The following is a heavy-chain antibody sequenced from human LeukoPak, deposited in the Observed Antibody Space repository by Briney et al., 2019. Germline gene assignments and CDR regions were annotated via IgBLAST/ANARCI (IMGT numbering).Heavy chain of an antibody. CDR1: GFIFSSYW. Sequence: GGSLRLSCAASGFIFSSYWMGWVRQAPGKRLEWVANMNIDGSEKYYADSVKGRFTISRDNAKNSLYLQMNSLRAEDTAVYYCAGVGYYDSSGYRAFDIWGQGTMVTVSS. CDR3: AGVGYYDSSGYRAFDI. CDR2: MNIDGSEK. J-gene: IGHJ3*02. D-gene: IGHD3-22*01. V-gene: IGHV3-7*01.